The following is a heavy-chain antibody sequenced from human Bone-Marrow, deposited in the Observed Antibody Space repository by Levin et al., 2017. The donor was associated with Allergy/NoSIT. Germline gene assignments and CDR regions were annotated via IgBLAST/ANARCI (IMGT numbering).Heavy chain of an antibody. J-gene: IGHJ6*02. CDR2: VSAGGDRT. CDR3: AKVLSVVESYYYGMDG. Sequence: LSLTCAASGFTFGTYPMTWVRQAPGKRLESVSSVSAGGDRTYYTDSVKGRFTISRDNSKNMVYLQMNSLRAEDTALYYCAKVLSVVESYYYGMDGWGQGTTVTISS. D-gene: IGHD2/OR15-2a*01. CDR1: GFTFGTYP. V-gene: IGHV3-23*01.